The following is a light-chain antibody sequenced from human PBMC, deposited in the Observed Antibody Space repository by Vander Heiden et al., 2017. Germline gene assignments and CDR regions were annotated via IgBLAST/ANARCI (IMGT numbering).Light chain of an antibody. Sequence: AIRMSQSPSSFSASTGDKATITCRASQGISSYLAWYQQKPGKAPKLLIYAASTLQSGVPSRFSGSGSGTDFTLTISCLQSEDFATYYCQQYNSYPYTFGQGTKLEIK. CDR1: QGISSY. J-gene: IGKJ2*01. V-gene: IGKV1-8*01. CDR3: QQYNSYPYT. CDR2: AAS.